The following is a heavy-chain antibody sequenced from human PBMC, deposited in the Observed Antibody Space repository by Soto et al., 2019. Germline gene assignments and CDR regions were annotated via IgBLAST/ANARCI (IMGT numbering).Heavy chain of an antibody. Sequence: ASVKVSCKASGGTFSSYAISWVRQAPGQGLEWMGGIIPIFGTANYAQKFQGRVTITADESTSTAYMELSSLRSEDTAVYYCATGSSSPSHFDYWGQGTLVTVSS. D-gene: IGHD6-6*01. V-gene: IGHV1-69*13. CDR3: ATGSSSPSHFDY. J-gene: IGHJ4*02. CDR2: IIPIFGTA. CDR1: GGTFSSYA.